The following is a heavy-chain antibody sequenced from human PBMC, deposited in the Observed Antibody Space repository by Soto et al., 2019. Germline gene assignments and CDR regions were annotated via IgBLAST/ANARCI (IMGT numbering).Heavy chain of an antibody. CDR2: INHSGIT. CDR3: ARGRSSVPDRRGIGYYGLDV. D-gene: IGHD3-3*01. CDR1: GGSFSGYY. J-gene: IGHJ6*02. V-gene: IGHV4-34*01. Sequence: QVQLQQWGAGLLKPSETLSLTCVVNGGSFSGYYWSWVRQPPGKGREWLGEINHSGITDSSPSLKSRVTISVDASRSEFSLNLTSVTAADTAVYYCARGRSSVPDRRGIGYYGLDVWGQGTTVTVS.